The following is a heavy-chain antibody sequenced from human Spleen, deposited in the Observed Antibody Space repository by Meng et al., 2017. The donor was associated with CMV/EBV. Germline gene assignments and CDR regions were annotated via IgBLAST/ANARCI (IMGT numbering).Heavy chain of an antibody. Sequence: GSLRLSCTVSGGSISSSSYYWGWIRQPPGKGLEWIGSIYYNGNTYYNPSLKSRVTISVDTSKNQFSVKLRSVTAADTAVYYCARETYDSSGYYLDYWGQGTLVTVSS. V-gene: IGHV4-39*07. J-gene: IGHJ4*02. CDR2: IYYNGNT. CDR1: GGSISSSSYY. D-gene: IGHD3-22*01. CDR3: ARETYDSSGYYLDY.